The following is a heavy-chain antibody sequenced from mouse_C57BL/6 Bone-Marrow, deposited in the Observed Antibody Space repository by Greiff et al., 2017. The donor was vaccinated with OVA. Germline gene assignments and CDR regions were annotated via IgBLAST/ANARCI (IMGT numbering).Heavy chain of an antibody. V-gene: IGHV1-5*01. CDR3: KRHITTVVAHYFDD. CDR1: GYTFTSYW. D-gene: IGHD1-1*01. CDR2: IYPGNSDT. Sequence: EVQLQQSGTVLARPGASVKMSCKTSGYTFTSYWMHWVKQRPGQGLEWIGAIYPGNSDTSYNQKFKGKAKLTAVTSASTAYMELSSLTNEDSAVYDCKRHITTVVAHYFDDWGKGTTLTVSS. J-gene: IGHJ2*01.